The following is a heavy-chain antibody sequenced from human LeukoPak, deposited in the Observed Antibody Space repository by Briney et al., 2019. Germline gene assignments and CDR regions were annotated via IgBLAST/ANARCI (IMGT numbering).Heavy chain of an antibody. Sequence: PEGSLRLSCAASGFTFITYAMHWVRQAPGKGLEWVAVISYDGSKKYYADSVKGRFTISRDNSKNTLYLQMNSLRAEDTAMYYCATRGNGYSSSWLPWYHYDMDVWGQGTTVTVSS. D-gene: IGHD6-13*01. CDR3: ATRGNGYSSSWLPWYHYDMDV. CDR2: ISYDGSKK. J-gene: IGHJ6*02. CDR1: GFTFITYA. V-gene: IGHV3-30*04.